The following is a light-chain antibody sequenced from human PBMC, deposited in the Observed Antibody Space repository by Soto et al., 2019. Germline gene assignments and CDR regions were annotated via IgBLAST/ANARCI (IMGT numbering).Light chain of an antibody. Sequence: DIQMTQSPSSLSASVGDRVTITCRASQGISNYLAWYQQKPGKVPKVLIFAASALQSGVPSRFSGSGSGTDFTLTISSLPPEDVATYYCQKYNSAPPTFGQGTRLEIK. J-gene: IGKJ5*01. V-gene: IGKV1-27*01. CDR1: QGISNY. CDR2: AAS. CDR3: QKYNSAPPT.